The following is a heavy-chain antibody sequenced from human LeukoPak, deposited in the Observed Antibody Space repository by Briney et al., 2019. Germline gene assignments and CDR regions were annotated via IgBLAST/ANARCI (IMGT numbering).Heavy chain of an antibody. V-gene: IGHV3-11*06. CDR1: GFTFSDYY. J-gene: IGHJ4*02. Sequence: GGSLRLSCAASGFTFSDYYMSWIRQAPGKGLEWVSYISSSSSYTNYADSVKGRFTISRDNAKNSLYLQMNSLRAEDTAVYYCAGSRAGYCSSTSCYDRENYFDYWGQGTLVTVSS. CDR2: ISSSSSYT. CDR3: AGSRAGYCSSTSCYDRENYFDY. D-gene: IGHD2-2*01.